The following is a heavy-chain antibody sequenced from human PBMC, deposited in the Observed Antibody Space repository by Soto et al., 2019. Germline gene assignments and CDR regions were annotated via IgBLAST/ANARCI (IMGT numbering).Heavy chain of an antibody. CDR2: IGGYKGNT. Sequence: GVSVKVSCKASGYTFTNYGVCWVRQAPGQGLEWMGWIGGYKGNTNYAQKLQGRVTLTTDTSTSTAYMELRSLRSDDTAVYYCAPHTLDTGMPSGYWGQGTLVTVSS. V-gene: IGHV1-18*01. D-gene: IGHD5-18*01. CDR3: APHTLDTGMPSGY. J-gene: IGHJ4*02. CDR1: GYTFTNYG.